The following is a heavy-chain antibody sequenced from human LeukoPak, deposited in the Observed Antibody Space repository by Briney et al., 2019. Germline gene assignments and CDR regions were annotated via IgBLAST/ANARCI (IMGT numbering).Heavy chain of an antibody. Sequence: GGSLRLSCAASGFTFSSYAMHWVRQAPGKGLEYVSAISSNGGSTYYANSVKGRFTISRDNSKNTLYLQMGSLRAEDMAVYYCARGEVVVESYYYYYGMDVWGQGTTVTVSS. CDR3: ARGEVVVESYYYYYGMDV. J-gene: IGHJ6*02. CDR2: ISSNGGST. D-gene: IGHD2-15*01. CDR1: GFTFSSYA. V-gene: IGHV3-64*01.